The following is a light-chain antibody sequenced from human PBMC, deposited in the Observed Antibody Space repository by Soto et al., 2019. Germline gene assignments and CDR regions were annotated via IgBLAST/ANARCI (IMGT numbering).Light chain of an antibody. CDR3: QQRSNWPPWT. J-gene: IGKJ1*01. Sequence: EIVLTQSPATLSLSPVERATLSCMASQSVGSSLAWYQQRPGQAPRLLIYDAFIRATGIPARFSGSGSGTDFTLTISSLEPEDFAVYYCQQRSNWPPWTFGQGTKVDIK. V-gene: IGKV3-11*01. CDR2: DAF. CDR1: QSVGSS.